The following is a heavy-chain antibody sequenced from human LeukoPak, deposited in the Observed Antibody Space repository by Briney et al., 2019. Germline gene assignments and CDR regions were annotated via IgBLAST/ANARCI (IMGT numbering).Heavy chain of an antibody. CDR1: GFTFSSYW. J-gene: IGHJ6*03. Sequence: GGPLRLSCAASGFTFSSYWMSWVRQAPGKGLEWLANIKQDGTEKNYLNSVKGRFTISRDNAKNSLYLQMNSLRAEDTAVYYCARGARYYYYYMDVWGKGTTVTISS. CDR3: ARGARYYYYYMDV. CDR2: IKQDGTEK. V-gene: IGHV3-7*03.